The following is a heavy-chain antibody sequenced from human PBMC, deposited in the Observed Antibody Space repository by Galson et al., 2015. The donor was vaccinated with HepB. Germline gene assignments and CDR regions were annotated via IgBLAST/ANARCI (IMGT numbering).Heavy chain of an antibody. J-gene: IGHJ6*02. CDR1: GDSVSSNSGA. CDR3: VRQKWRDHYPGRDV. D-gene: IGHD5-12*01. Sequence: CAISGDSVSSNSGAWSCIRQSPSGGLEWLGKTYYRSRWSIEYAASVSSRATINPDTSRNQFTRQLTSVTPEDTAIYYCVRQKWRDHYPGRDVGGQGTAVTVSS. CDR2: TYYRSRWSI. V-gene: IGHV6-1*01.